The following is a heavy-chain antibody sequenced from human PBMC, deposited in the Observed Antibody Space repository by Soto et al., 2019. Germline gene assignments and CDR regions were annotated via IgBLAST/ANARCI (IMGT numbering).Heavy chain of an antibody. V-gene: IGHV3-30*18. CDR1: GFTFSSYG. CDR2: ISYDGSNK. Sequence: GGSLRLSCAASGFTFSSYGMHWVRQAPGKGLEWVAVISYDGSNKYYADSVKGRFTISRDNSKNTLYLQMNSLRAEDTAVYYCAKPARKWELLQVSWFDPWGQGTLVTVSS. D-gene: IGHD1-26*01. J-gene: IGHJ5*02. CDR3: AKPARKWELLQVSWFDP.